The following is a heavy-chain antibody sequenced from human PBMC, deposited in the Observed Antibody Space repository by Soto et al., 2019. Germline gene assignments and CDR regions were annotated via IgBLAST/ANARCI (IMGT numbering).Heavy chain of an antibody. D-gene: IGHD5-12*01. CDR1: GGSFIGYP. CDR2: INDSGST. V-gene: IGHV4-34*01. CDR3: ARPSRTSGYLQPGFFDY. J-gene: IGHJ4*02. Sequence: PSETQSHTWTVSGGSFIGYPGSWIRTPPGKGLEWIGEINDSGSTEYNPSLKSRVTISVDTPKNQFSLRLTSVTAADTAVYYCARPSRTSGYLQPGFFDYWGQGNLVTGSS.